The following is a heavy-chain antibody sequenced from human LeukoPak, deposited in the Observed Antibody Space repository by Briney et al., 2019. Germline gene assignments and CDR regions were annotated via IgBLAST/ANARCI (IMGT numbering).Heavy chain of an antibody. CDR2: ISGSGGSGGNT. V-gene: IGHV3-23*01. J-gene: IGHJ3*02. D-gene: IGHD3-10*01. Sequence: GGSLRLSCAASGFTFSSSAMSWVRQAPGKGLEWVSTISGSGGSGGNTYYAASVKGRFTISRDNSQNTLYLQMNSLRAEDTAVYYCASASRGVNNAFDIWGRGTMVTVSS. CDR3: ASASRGVNNAFDI. CDR1: GFTFSSSA.